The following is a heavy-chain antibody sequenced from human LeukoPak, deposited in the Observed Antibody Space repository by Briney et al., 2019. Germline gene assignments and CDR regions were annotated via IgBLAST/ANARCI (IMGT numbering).Heavy chain of an antibody. D-gene: IGHD6-13*01. J-gene: IGHJ5*02. CDR1: GYTFTSYG. Sequence: ASVTVSCRASGYTFTSYGISWVRQAPGQGLEWMGWISTSNCNTNYPHKFHGRLTMPTHPPPSPAYMQLRSLSSHATAVSYCARKYSSRSYSSFDPWGQGTLVTVSS. CDR3: ARKYSSRSYSSFDP. V-gene: IGHV1-18*01. CDR2: ISTSNCNT.